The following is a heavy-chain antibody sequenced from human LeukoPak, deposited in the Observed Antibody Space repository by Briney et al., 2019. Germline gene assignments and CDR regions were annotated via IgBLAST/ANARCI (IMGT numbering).Heavy chain of an antibody. CDR2: INSIGSST. J-gene: IGHJ6*03. Sequence: GGSLRLSCAASGFTFSSYWMPWVRQAPGKGLVWVSRINSIGSSTSYADSVKGRFTISRDNAKNTLYLQMNSLRAEDTAVYYCAREYGSGSYSYYYYYYMDVWGKGTTVTISS. CDR1: GFTFSSYW. D-gene: IGHD3-10*01. V-gene: IGHV3-74*01. CDR3: AREYGSGSYSYYYYYYMDV.